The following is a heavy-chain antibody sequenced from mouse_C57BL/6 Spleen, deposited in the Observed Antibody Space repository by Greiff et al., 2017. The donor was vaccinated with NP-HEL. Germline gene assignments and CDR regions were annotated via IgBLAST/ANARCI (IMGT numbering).Heavy chain of an antibody. CDR3: TRDVSSYRWYFDV. D-gene: IGHD1-1*01. V-gene: IGHV5-9-1*02. J-gene: IGHJ1*03. CDR1: GFTFSSYA. CDR2: ISSGGDYI. Sequence: EVKLMESGEGLVKPGGSLKLSCAASGFTFSSYAMSWVRQTPEKRLEWVAYISSGGDYIYYADTVKGRFTISRDNARNTLYLQMSSLKSEDTAMYYCTRDVSSYRWYFDVWGTGTTVTVSS.